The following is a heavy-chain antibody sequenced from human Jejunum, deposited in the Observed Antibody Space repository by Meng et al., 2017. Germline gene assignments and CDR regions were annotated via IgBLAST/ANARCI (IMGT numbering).Heavy chain of an antibody. CDR3: ARGGESSGLFASYS. D-gene: IGHD6-19*01. J-gene: IGHJ4*02. CDR1: GFTFSSHW. V-gene: IGHV3-7*01. CDR2: IKQDGSEK. Sequence: GESLKISCEAAGFTFSSHWMNWVRQAPGKGLEWVANIKQDGSEKHYVDSVKVRFTISRDNAKNSLYLQMNSLRAEDTAVYYCARGGESSGLFASYSWGQGTLVTVSS.